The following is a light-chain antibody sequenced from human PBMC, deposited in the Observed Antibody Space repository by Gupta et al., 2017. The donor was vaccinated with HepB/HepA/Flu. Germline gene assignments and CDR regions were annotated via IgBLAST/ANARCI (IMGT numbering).Light chain of an antibody. V-gene: IGKV2-28*01. CDR2: WGS. Sequence: DIVMTQSPLSLPVTPGEPASISCRSSQSLLHSNGYNYLYWYLQKPGQSPQLMIYWGSKRACGGAGRFSGSGGVKDFTLKSSRGEDEDVGVYYCMQGIPTRTFGQGTKVEIK. J-gene: IGKJ1*01. CDR3: MQGIPTRT. CDR1: QSLLHSNGYNY.